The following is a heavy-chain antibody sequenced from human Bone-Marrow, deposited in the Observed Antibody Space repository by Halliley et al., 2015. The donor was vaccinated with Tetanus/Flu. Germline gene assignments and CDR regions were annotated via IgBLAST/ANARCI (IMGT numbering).Heavy chain of an antibody. CDR3: ARKQDSSAWYFGATLSYYFGY. D-gene: IGHD6-19*01. CDR1: GFTVTGAE. Sequence: VQSGGSLRLSCVASGFTVTGAEVNWVRQAPGKGLEWISGIPHTGETTYYADSVRGRFTFSRDNAKSTLYLQMDSLRVEDTAVYYCARKQDSSAWYFGATLSYYFGYWGQGTLVTVSS. V-gene: IGHV3-48*03. CDR2: IPHTGETT. J-gene: IGHJ4*02.